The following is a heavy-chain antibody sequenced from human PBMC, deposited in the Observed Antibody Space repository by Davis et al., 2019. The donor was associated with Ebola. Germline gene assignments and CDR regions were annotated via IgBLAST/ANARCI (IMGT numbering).Heavy chain of an antibody. CDR3: ARGWLRTGLDI. D-gene: IGHD5-24*01. V-gene: IGHV6-1*01. CDR2: TYYNSKWYY. J-gene: IGHJ3*02. CDR1: GDSVSMKSAG. Sequence: HSQTLSLTCAVSGDSVSMKSAGWNWIRQSPSRGLEWLGRTYYNSKWYYDYADSVRSRISINADTSKNQFSLQLNSVTPEDTAVYYCARGWLRTGLDIWGQGTMVIVSS.